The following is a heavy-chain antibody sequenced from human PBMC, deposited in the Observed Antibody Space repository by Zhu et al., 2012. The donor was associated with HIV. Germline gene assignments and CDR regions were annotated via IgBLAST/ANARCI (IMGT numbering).Heavy chain of an antibody. Sequence: QVQLQESGPGLVKPSGTLSLTCTVSGGSISGSSHYWGWIRQPPGKGLEWIGSIFYSGSTYYNPSLNIRVTISVDTSKNHFSLKLSSVTAADTAVYYCARHGGIGYSSSWDPFDYWGQGTLVTVSS. CDR1: GGSISGSSHY. V-gene: IGHV4-39*07. CDR2: IFYSGST. J-gene: IGHJ4*02. CDR3: ARHGGIGYSSSWDPFDY. D-gene: IGHD6-13*01.